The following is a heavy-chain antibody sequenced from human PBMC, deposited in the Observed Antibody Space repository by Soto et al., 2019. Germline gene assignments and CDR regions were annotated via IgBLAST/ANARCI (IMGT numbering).Heavy chain of an antibody. CDR3: AKDDCSGGSCQIDY. V-gene: IGHV3-23*01. CDR2: ISGSGGST. Sequence: SGGSLRLSCTASGFTFSSYAMSWVRQAPGKGLEWVSAISGSGGSTYYADSVKGRFTISRDNSKNTLYLQMNSLRAEDTAVYYCAKDDCSGGSCQIDYWGQGTLVTVSS. J-gene: IGHJ4*02. CDR1: GFTFSSYA. D-gene: IGHD2-15*01.